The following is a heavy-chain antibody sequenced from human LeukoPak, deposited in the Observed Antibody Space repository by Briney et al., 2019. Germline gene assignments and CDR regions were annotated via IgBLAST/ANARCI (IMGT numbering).Heavy chain of an antibody. Sequence: GGSLRLSCVASGLTLSREGLHWVRQAPGKGLEWVAVISSDDNNKYYADSVKGRFTISRDNSMNTLYLQMNSLRADDTALYYCARNNPGLGGAYGMDVWGQGTTVIVSS. CDR1: GLTLSREG. CDR3: ARNNPGLGGAYGMDV. D-gene: IGHD1/OR15-1a*01. CDR2: ISSDDNNK. J-gene: IGHJ6*02. V-gene: IGHV3-30-3*01.